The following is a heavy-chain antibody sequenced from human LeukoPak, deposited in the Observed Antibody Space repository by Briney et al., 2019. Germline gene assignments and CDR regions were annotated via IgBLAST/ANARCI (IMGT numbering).Heavy chain of an antibody. CDR1: GFTFSSYS. CDR2: ISSSSSYI. J-gene: IGHJ4*02. D-gene: IGHD3-22*01. CDR3: ARIAFGGYSYYFDY. Sequence: GGSLRLSCAASGFTFSSYSMNWVRQAPGKGLEWVSSISSSSSYIYYADSVKGRFTISRDNAKNSLYLQMNSLRAEDTAVYYCARIAFGGYSYYFDYWGQGTLVTVSS. V-gene: IGHV3-21*01.